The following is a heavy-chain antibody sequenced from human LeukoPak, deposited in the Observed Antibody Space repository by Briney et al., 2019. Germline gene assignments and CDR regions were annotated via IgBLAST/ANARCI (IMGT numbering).Heavy chain of an antibody. CDR3: ATTTSDYGDSAYYYGMDV. CDR2: INPSGGST. CDR1: GYTFTSYS. J-gene: IGHJ6*02. Sequence: GASVKVSCKASGYTFTSYSMHWVRQAPGQGLEWMGIINPSGGSTSYAQKFQGRVTMTRDTSTSTVYMELSSLRSEDTAVYYCATTTSDYGDSAYYYGMDVWGQGTTVTVSS. D-gene: IGHD4-17*01. V-gene: IGHV1-46*03.